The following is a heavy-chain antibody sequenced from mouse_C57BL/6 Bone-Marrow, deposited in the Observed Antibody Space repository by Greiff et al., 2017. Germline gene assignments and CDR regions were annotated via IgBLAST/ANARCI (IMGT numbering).Heavy chain of an antibody. CDR1: GYTFTNYW. V-gene: IGHV1-63*01. CDR3: AREVDGYHY. CDR2: IYPGGGYT. Sequence: QVQLQQSGAELVRPGTSVKMSCKASGYTFTNYWIGWAKQRPGHGLEWIGDIYPGGGYTNYNEKFKGKAKLTADKSASKAYMQFSSLTSEASAIYYCAREVDGYHYWGQGTTRTVSA. D-gene: IGHD2-3*01. J-gene: IGHJ2*01.